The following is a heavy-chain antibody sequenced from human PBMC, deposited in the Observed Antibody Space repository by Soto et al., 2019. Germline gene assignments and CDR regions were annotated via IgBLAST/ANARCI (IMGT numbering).Heavy chain of an antibody. Sequence: SETLSLTCAVYGGSFSGYYWSWIRQPPGKGLEWIGEINHIGSTNYIPSLMIRVTISVDTSKNHFSLKLSSLTAADTAVYYCASRDLAYCGGDCYYYFDYWGQGTLVTVSS. D-gene: IGHD2-21*02. CDR1: GGSFSGYY. J-gene: IGHJ4*02. V-gene: IGHV4-34*01. CDR2: INHIGST. CDR3: ASRDLAYCGGDCYYYFDY.